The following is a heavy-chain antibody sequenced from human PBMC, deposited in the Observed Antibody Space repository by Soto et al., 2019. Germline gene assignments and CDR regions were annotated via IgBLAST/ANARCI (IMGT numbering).Heavy chain of an antibody. CDR3: ARHTSTTAADL. CDR2: MYYSGST. V-gene: IGHV4-39*01. Sequence: PTGTVSCSSISSSSYYLGWIRRPPGKGLEWIGSMYYSGSTYYNPSLKSRGTISVDTSKNQFSLKLSSGTAADTALYYCARHTSTTAADLWGQGTLVTVYS. D-gene: IGHD1-1*01. CDR1: CSSISSSSYY. J-gene: IGHJ5*02.